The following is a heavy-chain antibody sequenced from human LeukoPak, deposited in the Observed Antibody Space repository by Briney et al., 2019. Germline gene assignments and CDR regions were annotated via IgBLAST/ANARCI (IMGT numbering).Heavy chain of an antibody. Sequence: HPSQTLSLTCTVSGGSISSGDYYWSWIRQPPGKGLEWIGYIYYSGSTYYNPSLKSRVTISVDTSKNQFSLKLSSVTAADTAVYYCARGLLWFGELSEWFAPWGQGTLVTVSS. CDR3: ARGLLWFGELSEWFAP. CDR2: IYYSGST. V-gene: IGHV4-30-4*01. J-gene: IGHJ5*02. D-gene: IGHD3-10*01. CDR1: GGSISSGDYY.